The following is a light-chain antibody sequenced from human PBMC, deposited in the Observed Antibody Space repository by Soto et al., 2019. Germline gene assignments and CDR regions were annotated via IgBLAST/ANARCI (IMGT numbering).Light chain of an antibody. CDR2: GAT. Sequence: DIQMTQSPSSLSASVGDRVTITCRASQSISNFLNWYQQTPGKAPQLLIDGATSLRSGVPSRFSGSGSGTDFTLTISSLQPEDFATYYCQQSYSTPSFGGGTKVEIK. CDR1: QSISNF. V-gene: IGKV1-39*01. CDR3: QQSYSTPS. J-gene: IGKJ4*01.